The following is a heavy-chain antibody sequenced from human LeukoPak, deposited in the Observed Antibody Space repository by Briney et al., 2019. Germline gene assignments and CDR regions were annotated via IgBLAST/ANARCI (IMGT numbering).Heavy chain of an antibody. CDR2: IKQDASEE. Sequence: GGSLRLSCAASGFTFSGYWMSWVRQAPGKGLEWVADIKQDASEEYYVDSVKGRFTISRDNAKNSLYLQMNSLRAEDTAVYYCVRDRGRASVDYWGQGTLVTVSS. CDR1: GFTFSGYW. V-gene: IGHV3-7*01. CDR3: VRDRGRASVDY. J-gene: IGHJ4*02. D-gene: IGHD1-26*01.